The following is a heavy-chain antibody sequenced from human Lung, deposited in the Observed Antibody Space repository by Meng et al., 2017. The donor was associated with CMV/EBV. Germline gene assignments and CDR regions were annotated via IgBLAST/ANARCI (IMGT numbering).Heavy chain of an antibody. Sequence: QVRLRGAGPALGKPSETLSLPCAVSGDSITNHNWWAWVRQPPGKGLEWIGEIPHRGSSAYNPSLKSRVSMSIDKSKNQFSLKLTSVTAADTAVYHCLRRSGGSVWGQGTLVTVSS. CDR1: GDSITNHNW. D-gene: IGHD3-10*01. CDR3: LRRSGGSV. J-gene: IGHJ1*01. CDR2: IPHRGSS. V-gene: IGHV4-4*02.